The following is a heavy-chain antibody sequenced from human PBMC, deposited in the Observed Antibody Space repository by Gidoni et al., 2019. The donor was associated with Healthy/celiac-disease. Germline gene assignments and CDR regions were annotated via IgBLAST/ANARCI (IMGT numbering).Heavy chain of an antibody. V-gene: IGHV3-49*05. CDR1: GSTFGGYA. J-gene: IGHJ3*02. Sequence: EVQLVESGGGLVKPGPSLRLSCTASGSTFGGYAMRWFRQAPGKGLEWVGFIRSKAYGGTTDYAASVKGRVTISRDDSKSIAYLQMNSLKTEDTAVYYCTRDADYYDSSGSSFDIWGQGTMVTVSS. CDR3: TRDADYYDSSGSSFDI. D-gene: IGHD3-22*01. CDR2: IRSKAYGGTT.